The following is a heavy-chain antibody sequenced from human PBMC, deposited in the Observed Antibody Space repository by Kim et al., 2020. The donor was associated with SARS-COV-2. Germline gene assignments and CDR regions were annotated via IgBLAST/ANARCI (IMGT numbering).Heavy chain of an antibody. CDR1: GFTFSSYA. Sequence: GGSLRLSCAASGFTFSSYAMHWVRQAPGKGLEWVADITYDGSNKNYVDSVKGRFTISRDNAKNSLYLQMNSLRAEDTAVYYCARDEQPRRCGPAFDYWG. D-gene: IGHD6-25*01. CDR3: ARDEQPRRCGPAFDY. CDR2: ITYDGSNK. J-gene: IGHJ5*01. V-gene: IGHV3-7*01.